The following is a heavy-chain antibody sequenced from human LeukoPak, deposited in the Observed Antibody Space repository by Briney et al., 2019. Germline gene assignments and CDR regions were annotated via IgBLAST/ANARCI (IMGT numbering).Heavy chain of an antibody. CDR3: ATDNIPRHFYYFMDV. J-gene: IGHJ6*03. V-gene: IGHV1-69*06. D-gene: IGHD1-1*01. Sequence: SVKVSCKASGGTFSSFAISWVRQAPGQGLEWMGGIIPIFNTPNYAQKFQGRVTITADKSTTTAYMELSSLRSEDTAVYFRATDNIPRHFYYFMDVWGKGTTVTVSS. CDR1: GGTFSSFA. CDR2: IIPIFNTP.